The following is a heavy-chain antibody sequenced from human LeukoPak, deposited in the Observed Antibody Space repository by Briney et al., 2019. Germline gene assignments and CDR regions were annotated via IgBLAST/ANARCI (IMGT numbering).Heavy chain of an antibody. J-gene: IGHJ6*03. CDR2: IYPGDSDT. D-gene: IGHD2-15*01. Sequence: GESLKISCKGSGYSFTIYWIAGVRQMPGKGLEWMGIIYPGDSDTRYSPSFQGQVTISADKSISTAYLQWSSLKPSDTAMYYCASSTYRDYYMDVWGKGTTVTVSS. V-gene: IGHV5-51*01. CDR3: ASSTYRDYYMDV. CDR1: GYSFTIYW.